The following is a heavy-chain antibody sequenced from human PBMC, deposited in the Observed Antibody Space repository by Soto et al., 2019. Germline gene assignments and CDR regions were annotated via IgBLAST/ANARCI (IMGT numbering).Heavy chain of an antibody. CDR1: GFTFSSYA. CDR2: ISGSDGST. CDR3: AKDTRGSLPHVFDI. J-gene: IGHJ3*02. Sequence: GGSLRLSCAASGFTFSSYAMNWVRQAPGKGLEWVSVISGSDGSTYYEDSVKGRFTISRDNSKNTLYLQMNSLRAEDTAVYYCAKDTRGSLPHVFDIWGQGTMVTVSS. V-gene: IGHV3-23*01. D-gene: IGHD5-12*01.